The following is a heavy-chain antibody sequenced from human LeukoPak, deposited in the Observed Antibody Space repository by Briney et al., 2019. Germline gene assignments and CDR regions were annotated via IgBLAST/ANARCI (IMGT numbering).Heavy chain of an antibody. J-gene: IGHJ4*02. CDR3: ARGARWAYYFDY. D-gene: IGHD4-23*01. CDR1: GFTFSTFA. Sequence: LAGGSLRLSCAASGFTFSTFAMIWVRQPPGKGLEWVSSIFPSGGEIHYADSVRGRFTISRDNSKSTLSLQMNNLRAEDSAIYYCARGARWAYYFDYWGQGSLVTVSS. CDR2: IFPSGGEI. V-gene: IGHV3-23*01.